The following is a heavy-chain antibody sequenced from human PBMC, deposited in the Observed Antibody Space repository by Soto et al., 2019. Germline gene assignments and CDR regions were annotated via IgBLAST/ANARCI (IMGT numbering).Heavy chain of an antibody. D-gene: IGHD2-15*01. CDR1: GFTFNSFE. CDR3: AKAQGHCSGDSCYSSLDF. Sequence: EVQVVESGGDLEQPGGSLRLSCAASGFTFNSFEMNWVRQAPGKGLEWVSYISNRDNTIYYADSVRGRFTISRDIAKNSLYLQMNGLRAEDTAVYFCAKAQGHCSGDSCYSSLDFWGQGTLVTVSS. J-gene: IGHJ4*02. V-gene: IGHV3-48*03. CDR2: ISNRDNTI.